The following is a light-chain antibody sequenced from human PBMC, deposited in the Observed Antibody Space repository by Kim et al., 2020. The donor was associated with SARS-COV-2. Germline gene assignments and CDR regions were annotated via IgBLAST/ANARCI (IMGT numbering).Light chain of an antibody. CDR2: DAS. V-gene: IGKV3-11*01. CDR3: QQRSNWPPT. Sequence: LSAGERATLPCRASHDITNYLAWYQHKPGQAPRLLIYDASNGATGIPARFSGSGSGTDFTLTISNLEPEDFAVCYCQQRSNWPPTFGQGTRLEIK. CDR1: HDITNY. J-gene: IGKJ5*01.